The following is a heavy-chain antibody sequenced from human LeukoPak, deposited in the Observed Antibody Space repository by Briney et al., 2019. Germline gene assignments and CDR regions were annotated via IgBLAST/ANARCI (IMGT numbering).Heavy chain of an antibody. D-gene: IGHD3-10*01. CDR2: ISAYNGNT. CDR1: GYTFTNYG. CDR3: ARVTLGSGKCYYYYYMDV. V-gene: IGHV1-18*01. J-gene: IGHJ6*03. Sequence: ASVKVSCKASGYTFTNYGISWVRQAPGQGLEWMGWISAYNGNTNYAQKLQGRVTMTTNTSTSTAYMELRSLRPDDTAMYYCARVTLGSGKCYYYYYMDVWGKGTTVTVSS.